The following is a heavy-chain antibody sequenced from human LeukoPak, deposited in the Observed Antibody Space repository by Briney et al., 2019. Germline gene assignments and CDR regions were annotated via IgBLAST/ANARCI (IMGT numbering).Heavy chain of an antibody. CDR2: IYYSGST. J-gene: IGHJ4*02. V-gene: IGHV4-59*08. CDR3: ARHVRVRGVIITFEGYGGFDY. CDR1: GGSISSYY. D-gene: IGHD3-10*01. Sequence: PSETLSLTCTVSGGSISSYYWSWIRQPPGKGLEWIGYIYYSGSTNYNPSLKSRVTISVDTSKNQFSLKLSSVTAADTAVYYCARHVRVRGVIITFEGYGGFDYWGQGTLVTVSS.